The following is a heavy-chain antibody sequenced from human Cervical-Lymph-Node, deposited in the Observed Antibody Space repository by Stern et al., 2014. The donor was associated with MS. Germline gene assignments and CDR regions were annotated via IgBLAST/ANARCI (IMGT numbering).Heavy chain of an antibody. J-gene: IGHJ4*02. D-gene: IGHD5-12*01. CDR3: ARVAYSGYDSRGAFDS. Sequence: QVQLQESGPGLVKPSETLSLTCTVSGGSISTYSWTWIRQPPGKGLEWIGYNSQTGSASYNPSLNSRVSISVDTSKRQFSLNLRSVTAADTAVYYCARVAYSGYDSRGAFDSWGQGTLVTVSS. CDR1: GGSISTYS. V-gene: IGHV4-59*01. CDR2: NSQTGSA.